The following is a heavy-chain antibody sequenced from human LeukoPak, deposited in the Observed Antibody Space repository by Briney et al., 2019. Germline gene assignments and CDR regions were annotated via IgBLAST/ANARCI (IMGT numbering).Heavy chain of an antibody. Sequence: SGTLSLTCTVSGGSISSYYWSWIRQPPGKGLEWIGYIYYSGSTNYNPSLKSRVTISVDTSKNQFSLKLSSVTAADTAVYYCARGYYDILTGYYAWYYFDYWGQGTLVTVSS. CDR1: GGSISSYY. J-gene: IGHJ4*02. V-gene: IGHV4-59*01. CDR3: ARGYYDILTGYYAWYYFDY. CDR2: IYYSGST. D-gene: IGHD3-9*01.